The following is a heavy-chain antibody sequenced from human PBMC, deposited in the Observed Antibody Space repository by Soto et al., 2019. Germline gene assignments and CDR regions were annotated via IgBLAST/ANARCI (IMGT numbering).Heavy chain of an antibody. Sequence: QVQLVQSGAEVKKPGSSVKVSCKASGGTFSSYTISWVRQAPGQGLEWMGRIIPILGIANYAQKFQGRVTITADKSTSTAYMELRSLRSEDTAVYYCARETDGTTVTDYYYYGMDVWGQGTTVTVSS. J-gene: IGHJ6*02. CDR2: IIPILGIA. D-gene: IGHD4-17*01. V-gene: IGHV1-69*08. CDR1: GGTFSSYT. CDR3: ARETDGTTVTDYYYYGMDV.